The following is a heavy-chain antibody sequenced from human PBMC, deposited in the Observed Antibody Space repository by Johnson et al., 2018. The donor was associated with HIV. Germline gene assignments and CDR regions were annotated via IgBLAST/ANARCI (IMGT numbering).Heavy chain of an antibody. V-gene: IGHV3-9*01. D-gene: IGHD3-16*01. Sequence: VQLVESGGGLVQPGGSLRLSCAASGFSFDDYAMHWVRQVPGKGLEWVAGIGWNGLTIGYVDSVKGRFTISRNAAMNFLYLRMDSLRTEDTAFYYCVKDRNYGSYLLFFDIWGQGTMVTVSS. J-gene: IGHJ3*02. CDR1: GFSFDDYA. CDR3: VKDRNYGSYLLFFDI. CDR2: IGWNGLTI.